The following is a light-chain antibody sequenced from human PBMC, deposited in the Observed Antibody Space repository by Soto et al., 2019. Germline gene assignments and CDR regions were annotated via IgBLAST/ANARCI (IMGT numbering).Light chain of an antibody. Sequence: QPVLPQPASVSGSPGQSITISCTGTISDVGGYNYVSWYQQHPGKAPKLMIYEVSNRPSGVSNRFSGSKAGNTASLTISGPHAEDEADYYCSSYTSSITLVFGTGPKLPVL. J-gene: IGLJ1*01. CDR3: SSYTSSITLV. CDR2: EVS. V-gene: IGLV2-14*01. CDR1: ISDVGGYNY.